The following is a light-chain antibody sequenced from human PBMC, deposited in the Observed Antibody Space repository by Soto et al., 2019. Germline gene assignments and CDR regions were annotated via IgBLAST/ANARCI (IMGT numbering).Light chain of an antibody. CDR1: QSVSNNY. CDR2: GSS. V-gene: IGKV3-20*01. CDR3: QQYGSSPPYT. Sequence: EVVLTQSPGTLSLSPGERATLSCRASQSVSNNYLAWYQQKPGQSPKLLIFGSSVRASGIPNRFSGSGSGIAFTITISSLEPEDFAVYYCQQYGSSPPYTFGQGTKLEIK. J-gene: IGKJ2*01.